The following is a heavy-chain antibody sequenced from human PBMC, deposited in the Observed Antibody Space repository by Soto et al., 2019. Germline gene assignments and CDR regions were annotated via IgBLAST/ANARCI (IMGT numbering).Heavy chain of an antibody. D-gene: IGHD3-22*01. Sequence: SETLSLTCAVSGGSISSGGYSWSWIRQPPGKGLEWIGYIYHSGSTYYNPSLKSRVTISVDRSKNQFSLKLSSVTAADTAVYYCARGSYYYDSSGYNLYWGQGTLVTVSS. CDR3: ARGSYYYDSSGYNLY. J-gene: IGHJ4*02. CDR2: IYHSGST. CDR1: GGSISSGGYS. V-gene: IGHV4-30-2*01.